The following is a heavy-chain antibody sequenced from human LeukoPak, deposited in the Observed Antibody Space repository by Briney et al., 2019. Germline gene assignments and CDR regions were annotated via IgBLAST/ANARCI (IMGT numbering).Heavy chain of an antibody. J-gene: IGHJ6*02. V-gene: IGHV4-39*01. Sequence: SETLSLTCTVSGGSISSSSYYWGWIRQPPGKGLEWIGSIYYSRSTYYNPSLKSRVTISVDTSKNQFSLKLSSVTAADTAVYYCARPDYYYGMDVWGQGTTVTVSS. CDR3: ARPDYYYGMDV. CDR1: GGSISSSSYY. CDR2: IYYSRST.